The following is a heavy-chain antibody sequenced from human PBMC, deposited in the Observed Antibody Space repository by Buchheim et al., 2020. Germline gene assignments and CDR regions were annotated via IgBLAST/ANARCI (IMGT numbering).Heavy chain of an antibody. CDR1: GFTFSSYG. Sequence: QVQLVESGGGVVQPGRSLRLSCAASGFTFSSYGMHWVRQAPGKGLEWVAVISYDGSNKYYADSVKGRFTISRDNSKNTLYLQMNSLRAEDTAVYYCAKEGGDIVVVPAAISTSTNYGMDVWGQGTT. J-gene: IGHJ6*02. CDR2: ISYDGSNK. D-gene: IGHD2-2*02. V-gene: IGHV3-30*18. CDR3: AKEGGDIVVVPAAISTSTNYGMDV.